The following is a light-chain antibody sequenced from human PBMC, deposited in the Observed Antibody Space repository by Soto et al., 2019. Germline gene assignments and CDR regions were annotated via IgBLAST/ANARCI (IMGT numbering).Light chain of an antibody. V-gene: IGLV2-14*01. CDR3: SSYTSSGLVV. CDR2: EVS. CDR1: SSYVGGYKY. Sequence: QSALTQPASVSGSPGQSITISCTGTSSYVGGYKYVSWYQQHPGKAPKLMIYEVSNRPSGVSNRFSGSKSGNTASLTISGLQAEDEDDYYCSSYTSSGLVVFGGGTQLTVL. J-gene: IGLJ7*01.